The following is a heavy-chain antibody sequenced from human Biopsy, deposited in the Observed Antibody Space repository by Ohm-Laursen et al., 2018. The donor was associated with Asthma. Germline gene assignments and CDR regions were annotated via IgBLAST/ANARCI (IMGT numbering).Heavy chain of an antibody. V-gene: IGHV3-74*01. CDR1: GFTFTDYW. CDR2: INVEGTTT. CDR3: ARAYGGSFFSGSFDI. Sequence: SLRLSCSASGFTFTDYWMHWVRQAPGKGLVWVSRINVEGTTTNYADSVKGRFTISRDNAKNTLYLQMNCLRAEDTAVYYCARAYGGSFFSGSFDIWGQGTMVTVSS. J-gene: IGHJ3*02. D-gene: IGHD4-23*01.